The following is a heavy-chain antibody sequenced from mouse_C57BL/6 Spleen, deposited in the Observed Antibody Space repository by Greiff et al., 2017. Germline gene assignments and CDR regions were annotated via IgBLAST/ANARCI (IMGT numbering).Heavy chain of an antibody. CDR3: ARRGTTVVATPYAMGY. J-gene: IGHJ4*01. CDR2: IYPRSGNT. V-gene: IGHV1-81*01. Sequence: QVQLKESGAELARPGASVKLSCKASGYTFTSYGISWVKQRTGQGLEWIGEIYPRSGNTYYNEKFKGKATLTADKSSSTAYMELRSLTSEDSAVYFCARRGTTVVATPYAMGYWGQGTSVTVSS. D-gene: IGHD1-1*01. CDR1: GYTFTSYG.